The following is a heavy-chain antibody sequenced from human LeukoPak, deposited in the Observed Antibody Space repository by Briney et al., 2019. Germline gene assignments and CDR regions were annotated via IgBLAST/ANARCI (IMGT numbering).Heavy chain of an antibody. Sequence: GESLKISFKGSGXRFTSYWISWVRQMPGKGLEWMGRIDPSDSYTNYSPSFQGHVTISADKSISTAYLQWSSLKASDTAMYYCARRALPPAYCGGDCFDAFDIWGQGTMVTVSS. CDR2: IDPSDSYT. V-gene: IGHV5-10-1*01. D-gene: IGHD2-21*02. CDR3: ARRALPPAYCGGDCFDAFDI. CDR1: GXRFTSYW. J-gene: IGHJ3*02.